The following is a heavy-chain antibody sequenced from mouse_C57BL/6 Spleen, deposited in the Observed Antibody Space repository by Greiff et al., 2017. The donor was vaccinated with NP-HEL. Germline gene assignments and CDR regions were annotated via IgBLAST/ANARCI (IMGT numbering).Heavy chain of an antibody. CDR3: TVITTVVASFDY. D-gene: IGHD1-1*01. CDR1: GFTFSNYW. CDR2: IRLKSDNYAT. J-gene: IGHJ2*01. V-gene: IGHV6-3*01. Sequence: EVQLVESGGGLVQPGGSMKLSCVASGFTFSNYWMNWVRQSPEKGLEWVAQIRLKSDNYATHYAESVKGRFTISRDDSKSSVYLQMNNLRAEDTGIYYCTVITTVVASFDYWGQGTTLTVSS.